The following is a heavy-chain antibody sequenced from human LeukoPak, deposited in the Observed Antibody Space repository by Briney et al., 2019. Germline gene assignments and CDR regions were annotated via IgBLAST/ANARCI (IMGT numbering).Heavy chain of an antibody. J-gene: IGHJ4*02. CDR1: GGTFSSYA. CDR2: IIPIFGTA. Sequence: ASVNVSCKASGGTFSSYAISWVRQAPGQGLEWVGGIIPIFGTANYAQKFQGRVTITADESTSTAYMELSSLRSEDTAVYYCARGGYYDSSGYYPFDYWGQGTLVTVSS. CDR3: ARGGYYDSSGYYPFDY. D-gene: IGHD3-22*01. V-gene: IGHV1-69*13.